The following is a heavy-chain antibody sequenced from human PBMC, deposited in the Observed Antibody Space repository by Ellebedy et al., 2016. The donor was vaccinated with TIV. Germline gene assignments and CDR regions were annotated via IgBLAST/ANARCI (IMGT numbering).Heavy chain of an antibody. CDR3: ARVGGEGAGTGFDY. Sequence: PGGSLRLSCAASGFTFSSFAMSWVRQAPGKGLEWVSVIYSGGSTYYADSVKGRFTISRDNSKNTLYLQMNSLRAEDTAVYYCARVGGEGAGTGFDYWGQGTLVTVSS. CDR2: IYSGGST. D-gene: IGHD6-13*01. V-gene: IGHV3-66*01. CDR1: GFTFSSFA. J-gene: IGHJ4*02.